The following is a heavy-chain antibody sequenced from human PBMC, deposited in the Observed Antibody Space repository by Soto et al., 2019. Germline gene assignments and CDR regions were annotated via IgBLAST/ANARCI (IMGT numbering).Heavy chain of an antibody. J-gene: IGHJ6*03. CDR3: ARTSYSWNAGNYIDV. D-gene: IGHD1-1*01. Sequence: QVQLRESGPGLVKPSGTLSLTCGVSGGSISSNNWWTWVRQSPGKRPEWLGEIYHGGSSNYNPSLKSRLTISGDDSKNQISLTLTSVTAADTAVYFCARTSYSWNAGNYIDVWGKGTAVTVSS. V-gene: IGHV4-4*02. CDR1: GGSISSNNW. CDR2: IYHGGSS.